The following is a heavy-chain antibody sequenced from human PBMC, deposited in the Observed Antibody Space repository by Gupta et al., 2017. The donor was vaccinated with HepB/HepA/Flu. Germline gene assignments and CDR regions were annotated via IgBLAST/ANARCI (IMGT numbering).Heavy chain of an antibody. Sequence: EVQLLESGGGLVQPGGSLRLSCAASGFTFSSYAMSWVRQAPGKGLEWVSAISGSGASTYYAVSVKGRVTISRDNSKNTLFLQMTSLRAEDTAVYYCAKNSTSSTADYWGQGTLVTVSS. V-gene: IGHV3-23*01. CDR2: ISGSGAST. CDR1: GFTFSSYA. CDR3: AKNSTSSTADY. J-gene: IGHJ4*02. D-gene: IGHD6-6*01.